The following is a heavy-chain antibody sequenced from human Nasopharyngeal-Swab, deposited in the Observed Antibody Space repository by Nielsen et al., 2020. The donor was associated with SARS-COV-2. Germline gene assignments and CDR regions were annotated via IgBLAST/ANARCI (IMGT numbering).Heavy chain of an antibody. J-gene: IGHJ4*02. CDR2: ISSSGSTI. CDR3: ARAYSSGWTWFDY. D-gene: IGHD6-19*01. V-gene: IGHV3-11*04. CDR1: GFTFSDYY. Sequence: GGSLRLSCAASGFTFSDYYMSWIRQAPGKGLEWVSYISSSGSTIYYADSVKGRFTISGDNAKNSLYLQMNSLRAEDTAVYYCARAYSSGWTWFDYWGQGTLVTVSS.